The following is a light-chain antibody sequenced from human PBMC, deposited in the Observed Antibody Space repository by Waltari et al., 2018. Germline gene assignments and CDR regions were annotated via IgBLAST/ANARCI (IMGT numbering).Light chain of an antibody. V-gene: IGKV4-1*01. CDR2: WAS. CDR1: QSVLYSSNNRNY. Sequence: DIVMTQSPDSLAVSLGERATINCKSSQSVLYSSNNRNYLTWFKQKPGQPPKVLIYWASTRESGVPDRFSGSGSGTDFTLTISSLQAEDVAIYYCQQYLRTPPTFGQGTKLEIK. CDR3: QQYLRTPPT. J-gene: IGKJ2*01.